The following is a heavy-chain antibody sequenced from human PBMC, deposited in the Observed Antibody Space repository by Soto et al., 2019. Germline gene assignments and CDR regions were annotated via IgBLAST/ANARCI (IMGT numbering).Heavy chain of an antibody. V-gene: IGHV1-18*01. CDR2: ISVYSGNT. CDR1: GYTFTNYG. Sequence: ASVKVSCKASGYTFTNYGISWVRQAPGQGLEWMGWISVYSGNTKYAQKLQGRVTMTTDTSTSTAYMELRSLRSDDTAVYYCARQECTSISCQXRLWWGQGTLVTVSS. J-gene: IGHJ4*02. D-gene: IGHD2-2*01. CDR3: ARQECTSISCQXRLW.